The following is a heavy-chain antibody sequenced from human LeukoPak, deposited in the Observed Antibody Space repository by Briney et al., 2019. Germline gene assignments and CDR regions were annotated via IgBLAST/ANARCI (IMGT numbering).Heavy chain of an antibody. V-gene: IGHV3-9*01. J-gene: IGHJ4*02. Sequence: GGSLRLSCAVSGFTFDDYTMHWVRQTPGKGLEWVSSISWSSGIIAYADSVKGRFTISRDNAKNSLYLQMNSLRAEDTAAYYCALDIVVVPAASHDHWGQGTLVTVSS. CDR3: ALDIVVVPAASHDH. CDR2: ISWSSGII. CDR1: GFTFDDYT. D-gene: IGHD2-2*03.